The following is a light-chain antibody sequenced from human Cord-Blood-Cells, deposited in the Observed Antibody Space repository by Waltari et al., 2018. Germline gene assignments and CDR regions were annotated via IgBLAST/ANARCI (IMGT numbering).Light chain of an antibody. CDR3: SSYTSSSTVV. CDR1: SSDVGGYNY. J-gene: IGLJ2*01. CDR2: DVI. Sequence: QSALTQHASVSGSPGQSITISCTGTSSDVGGYNYVSWYQQHPGKAPKLMSYDVINRPSGVSNRFSGSKSGNTASLTISGLQAEDEADYYCSSYTSSSTVVFGGGTKLTVL. V-gene: IGLV2-14*01.